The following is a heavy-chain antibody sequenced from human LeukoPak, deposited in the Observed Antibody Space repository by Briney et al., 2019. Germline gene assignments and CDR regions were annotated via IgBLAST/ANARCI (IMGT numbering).Heavy chain of an antibody. CDR3: ARYGSESYSLVSDY. CDR2: IYHSGST. J-gene: IGHJ4*02. V-gene: IGHV4-4*02. D-gene: IGHD3-10*01. Sequence: SETRSLTCAVSGGSISSSNWWSWVRQPPGKGLEWIGEIYHSGSTNYNPSLKSRVTISVDKSKNQFSLKLNSVTAADTAVYYCARYGSESYSLVSDYWGQGTLVTVSS. CDR1: GGSISSSNW.